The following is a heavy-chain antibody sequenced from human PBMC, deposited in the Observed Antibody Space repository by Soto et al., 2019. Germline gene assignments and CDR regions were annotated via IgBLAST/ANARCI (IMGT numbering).Heavy chain of an antibody. CDR3: AREPGDYYYYGMDV. CDR2: IWYDGSNK. J-gene: IGHJ6*02. V-gene: IGHV3-33*01. CDR1: GFTFSSYG. D-gene: IGHD3-10*01. Sequence: GSLTLSCGATGFTFSSYGMHWVRQDPGKGLEWVAVIWYDGSNKYYAVSVKGRFTISRDNSKNTLYLQMNSLRAEDTAVYYYAREPGDYYYYGMDVWIQGTTVTVSS.